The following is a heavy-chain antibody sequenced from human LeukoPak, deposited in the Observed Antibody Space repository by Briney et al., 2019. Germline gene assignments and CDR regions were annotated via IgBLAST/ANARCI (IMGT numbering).Heavy chain of an antibody. D-gene: IGHD5-18*01. CDR3: ARGRGYSYGYADY. CDR1: GYTFTSYD. J-gene: IGHJ4*02. Sequence: ASVKVSCKASGYTFTSYDINWVRQATGQGLEWMRWMNPNSGNTGYAEKFQGRVTMTRNISIRTAYMELSTLRSDDTAVYYCARGRGYSYGYADYWGQGTLVTVSS. V-gene: IGHV1-8*01. CDR2: MNPNSGNT.